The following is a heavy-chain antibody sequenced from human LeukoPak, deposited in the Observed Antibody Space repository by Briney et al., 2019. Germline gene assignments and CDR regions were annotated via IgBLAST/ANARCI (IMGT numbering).Heavy chain of an antibody. V-gene: IGHV3-21*01. Sequence: PGGSLRHSCAASGFTFNSYSMNWVRQAPGKGLEWFSSISSSSSYTYYADSVKGRFTISRDNAKNSLYLQMNSLRAEDTAVYYCARAKPLKYYFDYWGQGTLVTVSS. CDR2: ISSSSSYT. CDR1: GFTFNSYS. J-gene: IGHJ4*02. CDR3: ARAKPLKYYFDY.